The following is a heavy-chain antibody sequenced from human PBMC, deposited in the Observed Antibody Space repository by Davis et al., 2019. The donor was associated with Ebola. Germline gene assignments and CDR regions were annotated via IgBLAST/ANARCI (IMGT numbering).Heavy chain of an antibody. Sequence: GESLKISCAASGFTFSSYWMHWVRQAPGKGLVWVSRINSDGSSTSYADSAKGRFTISRDNSKNTLYLQMNSLRAEDTAVYYCARDEDIVVVVAATPVYWGQGTLVTVSS. CDR2: INSDGSST. CDR1: GFTFSSYW. J-gene: IGHJ4*02. CDR3: ARDEDIVVVVAATPVY. D-gene: IGHD2-15*01. V-gene: IGHV3-74*01.